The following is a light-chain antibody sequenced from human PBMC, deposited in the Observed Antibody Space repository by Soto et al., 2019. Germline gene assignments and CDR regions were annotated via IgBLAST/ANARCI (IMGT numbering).Light chain of an antibody. V-gene: IGKV1-9*01. CDR1: QGISSY. CDR2: AAF. CDR3: QQLSSYPLT. J-gene: IGKJ4*01. Sequence: IQLTQSASSLSASVGDRVTISCRASQGISSYLAWYQQQPGKAPKLLIYAAFTLQSGVPSRFSGSGSGTDFTLTISSLQPEDFATYYCQQLSSYPLTFGGGTKVDIK.